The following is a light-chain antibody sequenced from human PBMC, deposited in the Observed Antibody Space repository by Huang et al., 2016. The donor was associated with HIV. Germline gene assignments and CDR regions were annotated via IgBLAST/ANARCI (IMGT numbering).Light chain of an antibody. CDR3: QQYGSSPLT. J-gene: IGKJ4*01. Sequence: EIVLTQSPATLSLSPGERATLSCGARKSLSSSYLAWYQQKPGLAPRLLIYDASNRATGIPDRFSGSGSGTDFTLTISRLEPEDFAVYYCQQYGSSPLTFGGGTKVEIK. CDR2: DAS. V-gene: IGKV3D-20*01. CDR1: KSLSSSY.